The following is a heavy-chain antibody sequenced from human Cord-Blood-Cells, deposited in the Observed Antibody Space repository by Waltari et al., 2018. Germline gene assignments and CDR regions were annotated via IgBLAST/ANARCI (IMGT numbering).Heavy chain of an antibody. CDR3: AREDYGGNGG. D-gene: IGHD4-17*01. CDR2: IYSGGST. Sequence: EVQLVESGGGLIQPGGSLRLSCAASGFTASSNYMGWVRPAPGKGLGGVSVIYSGGSTYYADSVKGRFTISRDNSKNTLYLQMNSLRAEDTAVYYCAREDYGGNGGWGQGTLVTVSS. CDR1: GFTASSNY. J-gene: IGHJ4*02. V-gene: IGHV3-53*01.